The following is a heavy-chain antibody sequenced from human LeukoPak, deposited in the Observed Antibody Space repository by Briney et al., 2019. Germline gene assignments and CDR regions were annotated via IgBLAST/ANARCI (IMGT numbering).Heavy chain of an antibody. CDR1: GYTFTGYY. CDR2: INPNSGGT. Sequence: ASVKVSCKASGYTFTGYYMHWVRQAPGQGLEWMGWINPNSGGTNYAQKFQGRVTMTRDTSTSTVYMELSSLRSEDTAVYYCARGYGDTSGWFDPWGQGTLVTVSS. V-gene: IGHV1-2*02. D-gene: IGHD4-17*01. J-gene: IGHJ5*02. CDR3: ARGYGDTSGWFDP.